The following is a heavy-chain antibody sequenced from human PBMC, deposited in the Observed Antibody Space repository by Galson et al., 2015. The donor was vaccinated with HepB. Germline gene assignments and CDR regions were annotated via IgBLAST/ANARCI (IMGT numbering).Heavy chain of an antibody. CDR1: GFTFSDYY. CDR2: ISSSSSYT. J-gene: IGHJ6*02. Sequence: LRLSCAASGFTFSDYYMSWIRQAPGKGLEWVSYISSSSSYTNYADSVKGRFTISRDNAKNSLYLQMNSLRAEDTAVYYCARERRYYGSGSYYKVKAYGMDVWGQGTTVTVSS. CDR3: ARERRYYGSGSYYKVKAYGMDV. D-gene: IGHD3-10*01. V-gene: IGHV3-11*06.